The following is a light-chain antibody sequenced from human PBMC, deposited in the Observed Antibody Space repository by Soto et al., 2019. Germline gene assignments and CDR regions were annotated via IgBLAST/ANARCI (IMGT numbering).Light chain of an antibody. CDR2: GAS. CDR3: QQRSNWPPFT. CDR1: QSVSNNY. J-gene: IGKJ5*01. V-gene: IGKV3D-20*02. Sequence: EIVLTQSPGTLSLSPGERATLSCRASQSVSNNYLAWYQQKPGQAPRLLIYGASNRATGIPDRFSGSGSGTDFTLTISRLEPEDFAVYYCQQRSNWPPFTFGQGTRLEI.